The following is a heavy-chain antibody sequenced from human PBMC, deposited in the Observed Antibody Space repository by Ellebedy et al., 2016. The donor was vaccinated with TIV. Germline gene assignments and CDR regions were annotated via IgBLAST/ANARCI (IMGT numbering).Heavy chain of an antibody. D-gene: IGHD5/OR15-5a*01. J-gene: IGHJ5*02. CDR2: IYPGDSDT. Sequence: GESLKISCKGSGYNFTSYWIGSVRQVPGKGLEWMELIYPGDSDTSYSPSFHGQVTISADKSITTAYLQSSSLKASDTAMYYCARRFSSLPFGVFDPWGQGTLVTVSS. CDR1: GYNFTSYW. V-gene: IGHV5-51*01. CDR3: ARRFSSLPFGVFDP.